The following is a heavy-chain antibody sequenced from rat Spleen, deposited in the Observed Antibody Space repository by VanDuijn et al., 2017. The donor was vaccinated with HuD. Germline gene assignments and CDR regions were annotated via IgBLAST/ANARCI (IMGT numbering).Heavy chain of an antibody. Sequence: QVQLKESGPGLVQPSQTLSLTCTVSGFSLTSYSVHWVRQPPGEGLEWMGRMKYNGDTSYNSALKSRLSISRDTSKSQVFLKMNSLQTEDTAIYYCAREEAGIDYWGQGVMVTVSS. V-gene: IGHV2-63*01. D-gene: IGHD1-11*01. CDR2: MKYNGDT. CDR3: AREEAGIDY. J-gene: IGHJ2*01. CDR1: GFSLTSYS.